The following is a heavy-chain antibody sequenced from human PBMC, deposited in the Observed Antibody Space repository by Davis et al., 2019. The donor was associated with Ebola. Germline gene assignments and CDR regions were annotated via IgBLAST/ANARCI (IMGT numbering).Heavy chain of an antibody. CDR3: AKSGLSFGVVKYHYGMDV. CDR1: GFTFSAYA. D-gene: IGHD3-3*01. V-gene: IGHV3-23*01. Sequence: GGSLRLSCVGSGFTFSAYAMTWVRQTPGKGLQWVSALSGSGGTTYYADSVKGRFTISRDNSKKTLYLQMNSLRAEDTAVYYCAKSGLSFGVVKYHYGMDVWGKGTTVTVSS. CDR2: LSGSGGTT. J-gene: IGHJ6*04.